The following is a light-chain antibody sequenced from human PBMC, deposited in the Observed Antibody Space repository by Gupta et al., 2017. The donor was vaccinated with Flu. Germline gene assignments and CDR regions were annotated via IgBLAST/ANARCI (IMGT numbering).Light chain of an antibody. V-gene: IGLV2-14*01. CDR1: SSDVGGYNY. Sequence: QSALTQPASVSGSPVQSITISCTGTSSDVGGYNYVSWYQQHPAKPPSLLIYEVSNRPAGVANRFSGSTSGNTASLTISGLQAEDEADYYCNSYTSSSTLVFGGGIKLTVL. CDR2: EVS. J-gene: IGLJ3*02. CDR3: NSYTSSSTLV.